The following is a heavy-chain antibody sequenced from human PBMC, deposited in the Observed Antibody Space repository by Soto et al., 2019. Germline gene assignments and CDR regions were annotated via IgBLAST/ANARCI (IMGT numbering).Heavy chain of an antibody. J-gene: IGHJ6*02. CDR2: IYYSGST. Sequence: QVQLQESGPGLVKPSETLSLTCTVSGGSISSYYWSWIRQPPGKGLEWIGYIYYSGSTNYNPSLKGRVTISVDTSKNQFSLKPSSVTAADTAVYYCARDGNYGLWGMDVWGQGTTVTVSS. D-gene: IGHD4-4*01. CDR1: GGSISSYY. V-gene: IGHV4-59*01. CDR3: ARDGNYGLWGMDV.